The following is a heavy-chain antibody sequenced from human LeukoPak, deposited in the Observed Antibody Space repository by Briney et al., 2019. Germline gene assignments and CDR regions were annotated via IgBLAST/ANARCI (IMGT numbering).Heavy chain of an antibody. CDR2: ISYDGNTC. CDR3: AKDQSIAVTGTWDF. Sequence: GTSLRLSCAASGFTFSSFGMHWVRHAPGKGLEWVALISYDGNTCYYAYAVRRRFNVHRDNYKTTVYLRINIRRPDDTAVYHGAKDQSIAVTGTWDFWGEGTLVTVSS. D-gene: IGHD6-19*01. J-gene: IGHJ4*02. CDR1: GFTFSSFG. V-gene: IGHV3-30*18.